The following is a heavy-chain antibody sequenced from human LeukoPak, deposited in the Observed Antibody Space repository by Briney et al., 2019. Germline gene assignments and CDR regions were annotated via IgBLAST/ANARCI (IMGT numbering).Heavy chain of an antibody. Sequence: SVKVSCKASGGTFSSYAISWVREAPGQGVVWRGGIIPIFGTANYAQKFQGRVTITTDESTSTAYMELSSLRSEDTAVYYCARGLTGELYYYYYMDVWGKGTTVTVSS. CDR3: ARGLTGELYYYYYMDV. CDR2: IIPIFGTA. CDR1: GGTFSSYA. D-gene: IGHD7-27*01. J-gene: IGHJ6*03. V-gene: IGHV1-69*05.